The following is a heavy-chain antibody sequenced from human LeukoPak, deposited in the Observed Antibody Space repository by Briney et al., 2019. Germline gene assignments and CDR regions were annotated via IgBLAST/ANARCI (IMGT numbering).Heavy chain of an antibody. J-gene: IGHJ3*02. CDR1: GGSISSYY. Sequence: PSETLSPTCTVSGGSISSYYWSWIRQPPGKGLEWIGYICYSGSTNYNPSLKSRVTISVDTSKNQFSLKLSSVTAADTAVYYCARRDLRSDAFDIWGQGTMVTVSS. D-gene: IGHD5-24*01. CDR3: ARRDLRSDAFDI. CDR2: ICYSGST. V-gene: IGHV4-59*01.